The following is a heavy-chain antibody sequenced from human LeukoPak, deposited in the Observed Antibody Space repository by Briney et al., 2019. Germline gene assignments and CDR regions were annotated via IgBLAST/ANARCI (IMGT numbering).Heavy chain of an antibody. V-gene: IGHV3-30*03. J-gene: IGHJ4*02. Sequence: GGSLRLSCAASAFTFSSYGMHWVRQAPGKGLEWVAVISYDGSNQYYADSVKGRFTISRDNSKNTLYLQMNSLRAEDTAVYYCAREGGYSGSYRDCYFDYWGQGTLVTVSS. CDR1: AFTFSSYG. CDR2: ISYDGSNQ. D-gene: IGHD1-26*01. CDR3: AREGGYSGSYRDCYFDY.